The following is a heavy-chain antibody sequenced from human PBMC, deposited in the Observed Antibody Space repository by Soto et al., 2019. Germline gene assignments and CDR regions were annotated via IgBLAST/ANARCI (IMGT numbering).Heavy chain of an antibody. V-gene: IGHV3-73*02. Sequence: EVQLVESGGGLVQPGGSLKLSCAASGFTFSGSAMHWVRQASGKGLEWVGRIRSKANSYATAYAASVKGRFTISRDDSKNTAYLQMNRLKTEDTAVYYCTSRGGMDVWGQGTTVTVSS. CDR2: IRSKANSYAT. D-gene: IGHD3-10*01. CDR3: TSRGGMDV. CDR1: GFTFSGSA. J-gene: IGHJ6*02.